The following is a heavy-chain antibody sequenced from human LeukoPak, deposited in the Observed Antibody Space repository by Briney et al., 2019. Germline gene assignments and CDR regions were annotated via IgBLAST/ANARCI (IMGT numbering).Heavy chain of an antibody. J-gene: IGHJ4*02. CDR3: ARHRAFWSGYSFDY. CDR1: GYRFTSYW. D-gene: IGHD3-3*01. Sequence: GESLQISCKGSGYRFTSYWIGWVRQMPEKGLEWMGIIYPGDSDTRYSPSFQGQVTISADKSISTAYLQWSSLKASDTAMYYCARHRAFWSGYSFDYWGQGTLVTVSS. V-gene: IGHV5-51*01. CDR2: IYPGDSDT.